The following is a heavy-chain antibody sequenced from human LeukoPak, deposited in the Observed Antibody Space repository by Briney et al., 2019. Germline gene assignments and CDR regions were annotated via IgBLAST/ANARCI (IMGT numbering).Heavy chain of an antibody. Sequence: GGCLRLSCAASGFTFSTYAMSWVRRVPGEGGEWVSSISVDGYSTYYADSVKGRFTISRDNSKNTLYLQMNSLRAEDTALYYCARMGGGTFGDCWGQGTLVTVSS. CDR1: GFTFSTYA. V-gene: IGHV3-23*01. CDR2: ISVDGYST. CDR3: ARMGGGTFGDC. D-gene: IGHD2-15*01. J-gene: IGHJ4*02.